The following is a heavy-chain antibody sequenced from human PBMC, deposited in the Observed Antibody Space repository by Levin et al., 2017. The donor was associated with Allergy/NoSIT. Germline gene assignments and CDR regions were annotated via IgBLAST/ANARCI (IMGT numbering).Heavy chain of an antibody. D-gene: IGHD3-16*02. CDR3: ARGSTFGGVIVMRGDNWFDP. CDR1: GGSFSGYY. CDR2: INHSGST. Sequence: ESLKISCAVYGGSFSGYYWSWIRQPPGKGLEWIGEINHSGSTNYNPSLKSRVTISVDTSKNQFSLKLSSVTAADTAVYYCARGSTFGGVIVMRGDNWFDPWGQGTLVTVSS. J-gene: IGHJ5*02. V-gene: IGHV4-34*01.